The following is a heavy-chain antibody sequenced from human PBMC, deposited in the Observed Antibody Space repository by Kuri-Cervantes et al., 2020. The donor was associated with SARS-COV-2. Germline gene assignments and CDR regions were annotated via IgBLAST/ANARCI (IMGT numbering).Heavy chain of an antibody. CDR1: GYTFTSYY. D-gene: IGHD5-18*01. J-gene: IGHJ6*02. CDR2: INPSGGSK. Sequence: ASVKVSCKASGYTFTSYYMHWVRQAPGQGLEWMGIINPSGGSKSYAQKFQGRVTMTRDTSTSTVYMELSSLRSEDTAVYYCATLPLPAMGYYGMDVWGQGTTVT. V-gene: IGHV1-46*01. CDR3: ATLPLPAMGYYGMDV.